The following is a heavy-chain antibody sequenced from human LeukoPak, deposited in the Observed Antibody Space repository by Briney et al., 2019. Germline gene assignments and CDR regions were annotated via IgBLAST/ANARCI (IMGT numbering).Heavy chain of an antibody. CDR2: ITGSGSRT. Sequence: GGSLRPSCATSQFKFNNYGMTWVRQAPGKGLEWVSSITGSGSRTQYADSVQGRFTISRDNSKNTLYLQMNSLRAEDTAVYYCAKDPNGDYIGTFDIWGQGTMVTVSS. CDR3: AKDPNGDYIGTFDI. D-gene: IGHD4-17*01. J-gene: IGHJ3*02. V-gene: IGHV3-23*01. CDR1: QFKFNNYG.